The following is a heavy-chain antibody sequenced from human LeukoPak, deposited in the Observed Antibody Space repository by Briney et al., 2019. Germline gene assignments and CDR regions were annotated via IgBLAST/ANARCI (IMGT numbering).Heavy chain of an antibody. J-gene: IGHJ3*01. CDR1: GYTFTGYY. CDR3: ARGYCGGDCDDAFDF. Sequence: ASVKVSCTASGYTFTGYYMHWVRQAPGQGLEWMGWINPNSGGTNYAQKFQGRVTMTRDTSISTAYMELSRLRSDDTAVYYCARGYCGGDCDDAFDFWGQGTMVTVSS. V-gene: IGHV1-2*02. D-gene: IGHD2-21*02. CDR2: INPNSGGT.